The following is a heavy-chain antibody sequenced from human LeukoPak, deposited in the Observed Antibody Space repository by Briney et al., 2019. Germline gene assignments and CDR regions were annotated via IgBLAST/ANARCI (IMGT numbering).Heavy chain of an antibody. Sequence: GGSLRLSCAASGFTFSSYWMSWVRQAPGKGLEWVANIKQDGSEKYYVDSVKGRFTISRDNAKNSLYLQMNSLRAEDTAVYYCARNRRPVVDGTYYDYDYMDVWGKGTTVTVSS. J-gene: IGHJ6*03. V-gene: IGHV3-7*03. CDR2: IKQDGSEK. CDR1: GFTFSSYW. CDR3: ARNRRPVVDGTYYDYDYMDV. D-gene: IGHD2-2*01.